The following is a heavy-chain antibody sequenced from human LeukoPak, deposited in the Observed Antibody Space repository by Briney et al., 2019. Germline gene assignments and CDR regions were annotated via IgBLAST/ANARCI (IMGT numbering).Heavy chain of an antibody. CDR2: IFPDDSYT. V-gene: IGHV5-51*01. D-gene: IGHD6-19*01. CDR3: ARRDRTGWYDFDY. Sequence: GESLKISCKGSGYRFSNYWIAWVRQMPGKGLEWMGIIFPDDSYTNYSPSFQGHVIISADKSISTAYLRWSSLKASDTAMYFCARRDRTGWYDFDYWGQGTLVTVSS. CDR1: GYRFSNYW. J-gene: IGHJ4*02.